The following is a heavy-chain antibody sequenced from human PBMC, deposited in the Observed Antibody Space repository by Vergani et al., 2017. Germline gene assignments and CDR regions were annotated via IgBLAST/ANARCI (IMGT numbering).Heavy chain of an antibody. Sequence: QVQLVQSGAEVKKPGASVKVSCKASGYTFTSYGISWVRQAPGQGLEWMGWISAYNGNTNYAQKTQGRVTMTTDTSTSTADMELRSLRSDDTAVYYCASLIRRFGELDYWGQGTLVTVSS. CDR1: GYTFTSYG. CDR3: ASLIRRFGELDY. J-gene: IGHJ4*02. CDR2: ISAYNGNT. V-gene: IGHV1-18*01. D-gene: IGHD3-10*01.